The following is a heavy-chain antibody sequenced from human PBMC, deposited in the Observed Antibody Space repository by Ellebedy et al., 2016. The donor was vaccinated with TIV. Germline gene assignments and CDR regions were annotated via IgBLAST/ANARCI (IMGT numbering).Heavy chain of an antibody. CDR2: IIPIFGTA. CDR3: ARGSPPYCSSTSCERNYFDY. J-gene: IGHJ4*02. V-gene: IGHV1-69*13. D-gene: IGHD2-2*01. CDR1: GGTFSSYA. Sequence: SVKVSXXASGGTFSSYAISWVRQAPGQGLEWMGGIIPIFGTANYAQKFQGRVTITADESTSTAYMELSSLRSEDTAVYYCARGSPPYCSSTSCERNYFDYWGQGTLVTVSS.